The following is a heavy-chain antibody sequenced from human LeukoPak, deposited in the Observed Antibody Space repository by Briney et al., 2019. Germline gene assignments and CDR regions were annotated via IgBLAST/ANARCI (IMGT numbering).Heavy chain of an antibody. D-gene: IGHD5-12*01. V-gene: IGHV3-15*07. J-gene: IGHJ4*02. Sequence: GGSLRLSCAVSGLTLSNVWVNWVRQAPGKGLEWVGLIKSKSEGGTTDFAAPVKGRFTTSRDDSKNTLYLQMNSLTSEDTAIYYCTQGSGYYFNYWGQGTLVTVSS. CDR2: IKSKSEGGTT. CDR1: GLTLSNVW. CDR3: TQGSGYYFNY.